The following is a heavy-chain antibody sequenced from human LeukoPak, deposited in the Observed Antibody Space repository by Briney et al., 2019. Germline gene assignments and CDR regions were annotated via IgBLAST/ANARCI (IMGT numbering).Heavy chain of an antibody. V-gene: IGHV1-2*02. CDR1: GYTFTGYY. Sequence: ASVKVSCKASGYTFTGYYMHWVRQAPGQGPEWMGWISPNSGGTNYAQKFQGRVTMTRDTSISTAYMELSRLRSDDTAVYYCASDLCSGGSCYSFDYWGQGTLVTVSS. J-gene: IGHJ4*02. CDR3: ASDLCSGGSCYSFDY. D-gene: IGHD2-15*01. CDR2: ISPNSGGT.